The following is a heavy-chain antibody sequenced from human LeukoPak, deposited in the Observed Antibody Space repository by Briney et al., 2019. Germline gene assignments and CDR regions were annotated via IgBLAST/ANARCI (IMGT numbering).Heavy chain of an antibody. CDR3: AREILRDGSYLIED. J-gene: IGHJ4*02. CDR2: ITNDGSST. Sequence: GGSLRLSCAASGLTFSSHWMHWVRQAPGKGLVWVSRITNDGSSTTYADSVKGRFTVSRDNSKNTLYLQMSSLRADDTAMYYCAREILRDGSYLIEDWGQGILVTVSS. V-gene: IGHV3-74*01. CDR1: GLTFSSHW. D-gene: IGHD1-26*01.